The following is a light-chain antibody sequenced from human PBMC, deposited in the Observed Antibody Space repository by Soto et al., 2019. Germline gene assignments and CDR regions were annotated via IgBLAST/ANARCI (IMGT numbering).Light chain of an antibody. J-gene: IGKJ5*01. V-gene: IGKV3-11*01. CDR3: QQRSNWPIT. CDR1: QNINRY. CDR2: DAS. Sequence: EVVLTQYTSTLSLSPGERSTLSCNATQNINRYSAWYQKQPRQPPRLIIYDASPRASGIPARFSGSGSGTDFTLTISSLEPEDFAVYYCQQRSNWPITFGQGTLLEVK.